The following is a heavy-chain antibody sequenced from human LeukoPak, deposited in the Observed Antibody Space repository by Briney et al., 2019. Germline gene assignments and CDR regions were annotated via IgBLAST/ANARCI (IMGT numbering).Heavy chain of an antibody. CDR2: INHSGST. CDR3: ARDLGYCSGGSCSDFDY. J-gene: IGHJ4*02. V-gene: IGHV4-34*01. CDR1: GFTVSSNY. Sequence: GSLRLSCAASGFTVSSNYMSWVRQPPGKGLEWIGEINHSGSTNYNPSLKSRVTISVDTSKNQFSLKLSSVTAADTAVYYCARDLGYCSGGSCSDFDYWGQGTLVTVSS. D-gene: IGHD2-15*01.